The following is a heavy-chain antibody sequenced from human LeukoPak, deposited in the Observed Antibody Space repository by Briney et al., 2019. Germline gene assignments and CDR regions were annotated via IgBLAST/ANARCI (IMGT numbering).Heavy chain of an antibody. V-gene: IGHV3-11*01. J-gene: IGHJ4*02. CDR2: ISSSVDTI. CDR3: TRRRDYGDS. Sequence: GGSLRLSCAASGFSISDYYMSWIRQAPGKGLEWIAYISSSVDTIYYTDSVKGRFTISRDNANNPLYLQMDSLRAEDTAVYYCTRRRDYGDSWGQGTLVTVSS. CDR1: GFSISDYY.